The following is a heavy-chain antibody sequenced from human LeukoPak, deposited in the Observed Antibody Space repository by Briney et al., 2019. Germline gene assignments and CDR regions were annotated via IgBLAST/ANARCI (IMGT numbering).Heavy chain of an antibody. V-gene: IGHV4-39*07. CDR1: GGSISSSSYY. CDR3: ASLLLWFGELSRFDP. Sequence: SETLSLTCTVSGGSISSSSYYWGWIRQPRGKGLEWIGSIYYSGSTYYNPSLKSRVTISVDTSKNQFSLKLSSVTAADTAVYYCASLLLWFGELSRFDPWGQGTLVTVSS. J-gene: IGHJ5*02. D-gene: IGHD3-10*01. CDR2: IYYSGST.